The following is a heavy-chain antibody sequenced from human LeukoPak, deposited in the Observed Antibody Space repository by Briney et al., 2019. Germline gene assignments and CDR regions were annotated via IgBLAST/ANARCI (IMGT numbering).Heavy chain of an antibody. CDR2: IYYSGST. CDR1: GGSTSSYY. Sequence: PSETLSLTCTVSGGSTSSYYWSWIRQPPGKGLEWIGYIYYSGSTNYTPSLKSRVTISVDTPKNQFPLKLSSVTAADTAVYYCARVCGKVSTVTRTARFDYGGQGTLVTVSS. D-gene: IGHD4-11*01. J-gene: IGHJ4*02. V-gene: IGHV4-59*01. CDR3: ARVCGKVSTVTRTARFDY.